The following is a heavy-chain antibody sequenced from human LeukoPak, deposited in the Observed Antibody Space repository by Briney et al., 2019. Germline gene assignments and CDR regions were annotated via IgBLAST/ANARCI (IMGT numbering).Heavy chain of an antibody. CDR2: IYYSGST. D-gene: IGHD3-10*01. CDR1: GGSFSGYY. J-gene: IGHJ6*02. Sequence: PSETLSLTCAVYGGSFSGYYWSWIRQPPGKGQEWIGYIYYSGSTNYNPSLKSRVTISVDTSKNQFSLKLSSVTAADTAVYYCARDGSVPGQNYYYYYGMDVWGQGTTVTVSS. CDR3: ARDGSVPGQNYYYYYGMDV. V-gene: IGHV4-59*01.